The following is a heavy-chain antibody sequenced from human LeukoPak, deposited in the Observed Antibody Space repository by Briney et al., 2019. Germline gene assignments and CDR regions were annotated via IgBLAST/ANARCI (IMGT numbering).Heavy chain of an antibody. V-gene: IGHV3-53*01. CDR1: GFTVSRSY. CDR2: IYSGGTT. J-gene: IGHJ4*02. D-gene: IGHD5-18*01. Sequence: PGGSLRLSCAASGFTVSRSYMIWARQAPGKGLEWVSVIYSGGTTYYADSVKGRFTISRDNSKNTLYLQMDSLRADDTAVYYCARGGYRYYFDYWGQGTLVTVSS. CDR3: ARGGYRYYFDY.